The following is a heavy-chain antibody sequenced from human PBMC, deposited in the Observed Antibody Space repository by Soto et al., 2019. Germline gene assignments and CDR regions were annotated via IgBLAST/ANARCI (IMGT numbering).Heavy chain of an antibody. CDR2: IYQNGRT. J-gene: IGHJ4*02. V-gene: IGHV4-30-2*01. CDR3: ASDYGSGSYRFDY. CDR1: GVSISSGDYS. D-gene: IGHD3-10*01. Sequence: QLQLQESGSGLVKPSQTLSVTCDVSGVSISSGDYSWSWLRQPPGKGLEWIGYIYQNGRTVYNPSLKSRATISIDRSQNQVSLKLTSVTAADTAVYYCASDYGSGSYRFDYWGQGTLVTVSS.